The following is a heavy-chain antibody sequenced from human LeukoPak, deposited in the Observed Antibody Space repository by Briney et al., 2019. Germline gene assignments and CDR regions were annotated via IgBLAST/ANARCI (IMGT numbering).Heavy chain of an antibody. D-gene: IGHD6-13*01. CDR2: TRNKANSYTT. J-gene: IGHJ4*02. Sequence: GGSLTLSCAASGFSFSDYYMDWVRQAPGKGLEWVGRTRNKANSYTTEYAASVKGRFTISRDDSKNSLYLQMNSLRAEDTAVYYCTRSKWDTSGWYYFDYWGQGTLVTVSS. CDR3: TRSKWDTSGWYYFDY. V-gene: IGHV3-72*01. CDR1: GFSFSDYY.